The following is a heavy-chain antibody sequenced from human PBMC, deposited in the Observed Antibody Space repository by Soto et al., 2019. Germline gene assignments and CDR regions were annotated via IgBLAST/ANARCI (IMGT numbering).Heavy chain of an antibody. CDR3: ARDSDGTRWKNWFDP. V-gene: IGHV4-30-4*01. Sequence: SETLSLTCTVSGGSISSGDYYWSWIRQPPGKGLEWIGYIYYSGSTYYNPSLKSRVTISVDTSKNQFSLKLSSVTAADTAVYYCARDSDGTRWKNWFDPWGQGTLVTVSS. CDR1: GGSISSGDYY. D-gene: IGHD1-1*01. CDR2: IYYSGST. J-gene: IGHJ5*02.